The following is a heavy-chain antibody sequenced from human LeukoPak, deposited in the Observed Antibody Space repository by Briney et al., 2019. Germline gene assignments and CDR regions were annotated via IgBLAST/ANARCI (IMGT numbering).Heavy chain of an antibody. CDR2: ISSSGSTI. D-gene: IGHD4-17*01. CDR1: GFTFSSYE. V-gene: IGHV3-48*03. J-gene: IGHJ4*02. CDR3: ARDARLHDYGDFDY. Sequence: GGSLRLSCAASGFTFSSYEMNWVRQAPGKGLEWVSYISSSGSTIYYADSVKGRFTISRDNAKNSLYLQMNSLRAEDTAVYYCARDARLHDYGDFDYWGQGTLATVSS.